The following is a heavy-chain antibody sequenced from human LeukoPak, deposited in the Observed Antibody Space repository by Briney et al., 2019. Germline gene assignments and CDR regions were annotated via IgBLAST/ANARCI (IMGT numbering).Heavy chain of an antibody. CDR2: ISGSSSTK. V-gene: IGHV3-48*04. D-gene: IGHD3-22*01. Sequence: GGSLRLSCAASGFTFSSYSMNWVRQAPGKGLEWVSYISGSSSTKYYADSVKGRFTISRDNAKNSLYLQMNSLRAEDTAVYYCASRPYDNSGYYYVWGQGTLVTVSS. CDR1: GFTFSSYS. CDR3: ASRPYDNSGYYYV. J-gene: IGHJ4*02.